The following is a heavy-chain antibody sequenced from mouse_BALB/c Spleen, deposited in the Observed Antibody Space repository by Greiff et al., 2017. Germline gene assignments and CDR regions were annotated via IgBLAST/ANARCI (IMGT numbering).Heavy chain of an antibody. CDR2: INPSNGGT. CDR3: TREGGSSYDYYAMDY. D-gene: IGHD1-1*01. CDR1: GYTFTSYY. J-gene: IGHJ4*01. Sequence: QVQLKESGAELVKPGASVKLSCKASGYTFTSYYMYWVKQRPGQGLEWIGEINPSNGGTNFNEKFKSKATLTVDKSSSTAYMQLSSLTSEDSAVYYCTREGGSSYDYYAMDYWGQGTSVTVSS. V-gene: IGHV1S81*02.